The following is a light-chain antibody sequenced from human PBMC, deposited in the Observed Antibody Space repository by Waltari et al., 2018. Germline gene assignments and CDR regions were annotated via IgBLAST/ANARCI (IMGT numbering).Light chain of an antibody. Sequence: DIQMTQSPSSLSASVGDRITIPCRASQSISTSLNWYQQKPGTAPKRLIDAASSLQSGVPSRFSGSGSGTDFTLTISSLQPEDFATYDCQQSFSTPYTFGQGTKLEIK. V-gene: IGKV1-39*01. CDR3: QQSFSTPYT. J-gene: IGKJ2*01. CDR2: AAS. CDR1: QSISTS.